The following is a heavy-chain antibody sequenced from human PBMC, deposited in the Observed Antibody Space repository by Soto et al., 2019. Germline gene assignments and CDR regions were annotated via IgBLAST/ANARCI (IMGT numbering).Heavy chain of an antibody. CDR1: GASVSTGAYY. J-gene: IGHJ5*02. CDR3: VRALRHTAMVYPWFDP. Sequence: SETLSLTCTVSGASVSTGAYYWGWVRQRPGRGLEWIRYVYESGYTYYNMSLKSRLTISLDRSNNQFSLGLTSVTAADTAVYYCVRALRHTAMVYPWFDPWAREPWSPLL. CDR2: VYESGYT. V-gene: IGHV4-31*03. D-gene: IGHD5-18*01.